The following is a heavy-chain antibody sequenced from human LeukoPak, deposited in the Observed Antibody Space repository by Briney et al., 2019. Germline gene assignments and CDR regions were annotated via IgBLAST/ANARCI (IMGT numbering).Heavy chain of an antibody. Sequence: PSETLSLTCAVYGGSFSGYYWSWIRQPPGKGLEWIGEINHSGSTNYNPSLKSRVTISVDTSKNQFSLKLSSVTAADTAVYYCARGIGYSYGYPFDYWGQGTLVTVSS. CDR1: GGSFSGYY. V-gene: IGHV4-34*01. CDR3: ARGIGYSYGYPFDY. D-gene: IGHD5-18*01. CDR2: INHSGST. J-gene: IGHJ4*02.